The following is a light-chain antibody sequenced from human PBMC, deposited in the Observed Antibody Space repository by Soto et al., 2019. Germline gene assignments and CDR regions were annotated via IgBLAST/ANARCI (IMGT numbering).Light chain of an antibody. V-gene: IGKV3-15*01. CDR3: QQYNNWPPLT. J-gene: IGKJ4*01. CDR1: QSVRSN. CDR2: GAS. Sequence: IVMTQSPATLSVSPGERATLSCRASQSVRSNLAWYQQKPGQAPRLLIYGASSRATGITARFSGSGSGTEFTLTISSLQSEDFAVYYCQQYNNWPPLTFGGGTKVEIK.